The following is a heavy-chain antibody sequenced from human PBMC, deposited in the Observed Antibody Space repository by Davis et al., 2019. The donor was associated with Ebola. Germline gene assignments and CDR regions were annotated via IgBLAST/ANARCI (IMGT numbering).Heavy chain of an antibody. Sequence: GESLKISCAASGFTFSSYDMHWVRQATGKGLEWVSAIGTAGDTYYPGSVKGRFTISRENAKNSLYLQMNSLRAGDTAVYYCAREPRTTSAYYGMDVWGQGTTVTVSS. CDR1: GFTFSSYD. CDR3: AREPRTTSAYYGMDV. D-gene: IGHD1-7*01. J-gene: IGHJ6*02. CDR2: IGTAGDT. V-gene: IGHV3-13*01.